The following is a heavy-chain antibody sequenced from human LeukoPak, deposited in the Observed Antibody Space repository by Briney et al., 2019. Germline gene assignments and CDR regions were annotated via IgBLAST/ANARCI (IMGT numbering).Heavy chain of an antibody. V-gene: IGHV4-59*01. D-gene: IGHD6-13*01. J-gene: IGHJ4*02. CDR1: GGSISSYY. Sequence: SETLSLTCTVSGGSISSYYWSWIRQPPGKGLEWIGYIYYSGSTNYDPSLKSRVTISVDTSKNQFSLKLSSVTAADTAVYYCARGWWAAGKFPFDYWGQGTLVTVSS. CDR3: ARGWWAAGKFPFDY. CDR2: IYYSGST.